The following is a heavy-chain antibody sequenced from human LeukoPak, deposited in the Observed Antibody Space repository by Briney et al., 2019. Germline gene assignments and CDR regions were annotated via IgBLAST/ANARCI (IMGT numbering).Heavy chain of an antibody. Sequence: GASVRVSCKASGYTFTSCGISWVRQASGQGRVGMRWISAYNGNTNYAQKLQGRVTMTTDTSTSTAYMELRSLRSDDTAVYYCARERATSRPPYYYYMDAWGKGTTVTVSS. V-gene: IGHV1-18*01. CDR2: ISAYNGNT. CDR1: GYTFTSCG. D-gene: IGHD5-12*01. CDR3: ARERATSRPPYYYYMDA. J-gene: IGHJ6*03.